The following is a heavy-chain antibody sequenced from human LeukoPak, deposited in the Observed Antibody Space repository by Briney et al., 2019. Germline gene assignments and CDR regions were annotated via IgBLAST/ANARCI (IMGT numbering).Heavy chain of an antibody. CDR1: GYTFTSYY. V-gene: IGHV1-46*01. J-gene: IGHJ5*02. CDR2: INPSGGST. Sequence: ASVKVSCKASGYTFTSYYMHWVRQAPGQGLEWMGIINPSGGSTSYAQKFQGRVTMTRDMSTSTVYMELSSLRSEDTAVYYCARDPRGYNWFDPWGQGTLVTVSS. CDR3: ARDPRGYNWFDP.